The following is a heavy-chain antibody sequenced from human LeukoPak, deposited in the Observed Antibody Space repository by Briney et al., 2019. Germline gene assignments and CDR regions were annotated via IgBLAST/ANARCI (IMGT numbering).Heavy chain of an antibody. CDR2: ISYDGSSK. CDR3: AKGRYSYGPDTFDY. Sequence: PGGSLRLSCAASGFTFSSYGMHWVRQAPGKGLEWVAVISYDGSSKYYADSVKGRFTISRDNSKNTLYLQMNSLRAEDTAVYYCAKGRYSYGPDTFDYWGQGTLVTVSS. CDR1: GFTFSSYG. J-gene: IGHJ4*02. V-gene: IGHV3-30*18. D-gene: IGHD5-18*01.